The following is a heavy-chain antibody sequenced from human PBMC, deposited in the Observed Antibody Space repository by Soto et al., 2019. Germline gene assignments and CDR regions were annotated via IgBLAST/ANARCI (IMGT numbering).Heavy chain of an antibody. CDR3: ARGGGSPYHDHEFDY. V-gene: IGHV4-59*01. J-gene: IGHJ4*02. D-gene: IGHD2-2*01. Sequence: SETLSLTCTVSGGSISSYYWSWIRQPPGKGLEWIGYIYYRGTTNYNASLNSRITISIDTSKNQFSLRLTSVTTADTAVYYCARGGGSPYHDHEFDYWGQGILVTVSS. CDR1: GGSISSYY. CDR2: IYYRGTT.